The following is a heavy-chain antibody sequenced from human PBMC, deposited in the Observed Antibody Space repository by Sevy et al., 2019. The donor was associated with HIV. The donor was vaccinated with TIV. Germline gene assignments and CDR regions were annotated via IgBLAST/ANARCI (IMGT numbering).Heavy chain of an antibody. D-gene: IGHD3-10*01. CDR3: ARYNRYGSGPIITPGFHP. CDR1: GFTFSTYW. V-gene: IGHV3-7*01. CDR2: IKHDGTEK. J-gene: IGHJ5*02. Sequence: GGSLRLSCAASGFTFSTYWMSWVRQAPGKGLQWVANIKHDGTEKYYVDSVKGRFTISRDNAKNSLYLQMNSLRAEDTAVYYCARYNRYGSGPIITPGFHPWGQGTLVTVSS.